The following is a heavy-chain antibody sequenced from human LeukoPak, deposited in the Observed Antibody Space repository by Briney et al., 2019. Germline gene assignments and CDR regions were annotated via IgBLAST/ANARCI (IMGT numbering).Heavy chain of an antibody. D-gene: IGHD5-18*01. CDR2: IYYSGST. J-gene: IGHJ4*02. Sequence: SQTLSLTCTVSGGSISSSSYYWGWIRQPPGKGLEWIGSIYYSGSTYYNPSLKSRVTISVDTSKNQFSLKLSSVTAADTAVYYCATPDTAMVTIYWGQGTLVTVSS. CDR1: GGSISSSSYY. CDR3: ATPDTAMVTIY. V-gene: IGHV4-39*07.